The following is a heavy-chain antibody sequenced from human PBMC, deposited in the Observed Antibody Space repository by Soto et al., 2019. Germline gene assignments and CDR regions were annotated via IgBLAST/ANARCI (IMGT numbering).Heavy chain of an antibody. CDR1: GGSISSGTYY. CDR3: ARDSDYCTGGSCYGNLDF. D-gene: IGHD2-15*01. CDR2: ISHSGRT. V-gene: IGHV4-31*03. J-gene: IGHJ4*02. Sequence: QVQLQESGPGLVKPSQTLSLTCTVSGGSISSGTYYWTWVRQRPGEGLEWIGFISHSGRTYYNPSLKSRAAISLDTSENPFSLRLSSVTVADTAVYFCARDSDYCTGGSCYGNLDFWGQGTLVTVSS.